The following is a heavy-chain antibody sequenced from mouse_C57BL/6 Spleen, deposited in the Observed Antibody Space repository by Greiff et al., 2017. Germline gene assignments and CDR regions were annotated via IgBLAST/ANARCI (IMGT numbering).Heavy chain of an antibody. J-gene: IGHJ3*01. CDR2: IDPSDSYT. Sequence: VQLQQSGAELVKPGASVKLSCKASGYTFTSYWMQWVKQRPGQGLEWIGEIDPSDSYTNYNQKFKGKATLTVDTSSSTAYMQLSSLTSEDSAVYYCAKTAQVPFAYWGQGTLVTVSA. D-gene: IGHD3-2*02. CDR3: AKTAQVPFAY. CDR1: GYTFTSYW. V-gene: IGHV1-50*01.